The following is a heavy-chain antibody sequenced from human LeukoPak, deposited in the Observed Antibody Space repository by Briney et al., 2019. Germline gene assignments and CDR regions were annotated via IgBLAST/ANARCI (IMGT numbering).Heavy chain of an antibody. D-gene: IGHD2-21*02. V-gene: IGHV4-4*08. CDR2: ITSGGRT. Sequence: PSETLPLTCTVSGASIYGYYWGWIRQPPGKGLEWIGFITSGGRTSYNPPLKSRVTMSVDRSMNQFSLRLTFMTAADTALYYCARYRDGDGDISLDYWGQGSLVTVSS. CDR1: GASIYGYY. CDR3: ARYRDGDGDISLDY. J-gene: IGHJ4*02.